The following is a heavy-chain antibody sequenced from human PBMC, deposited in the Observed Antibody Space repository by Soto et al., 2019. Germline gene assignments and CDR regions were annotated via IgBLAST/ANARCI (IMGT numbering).Heavy chain of an antibody. CDR3: TRLYSSSSQIYYYYGMDV. Sequence: GGSLRLSCAASGFTFSGSAMHWVRQASGKGLEWVGRIRSKANSYATAYAASVKGRFTISRDDSKNTAYLQMNSLKTEDTAVYYCTRLYSSSSQIYYYYGMDVWGQGTTVTVSS. V-gene: IGHV3-73*01. D-gene: IGHD6-13*01. J-gene: IGHJ6*02. CDR1: GFTFSGSA. CDR2: IRSKANSYAT.